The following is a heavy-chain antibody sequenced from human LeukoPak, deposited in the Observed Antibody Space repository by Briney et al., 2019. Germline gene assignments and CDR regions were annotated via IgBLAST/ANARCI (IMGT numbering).Heavy chain of an antibody. CDR1: GYTFTSYA. CDR3: ARGYSSSWCGIDY. CDR2: INAGNGNT. J-gene: IGHJ4*02. Sequence: ASVKVSCKASGYTFTSYAMHWVRQAPGQRPEWMGWINAGNGNTKYSQKFQGRVTITRDTSASTAYMELSSLRSEDTAVYYCARGYSSSWCGIDYWGQGTLVTVSS. V-gene: IGHV1-3*01. D-gene: IGHD6-13*01.